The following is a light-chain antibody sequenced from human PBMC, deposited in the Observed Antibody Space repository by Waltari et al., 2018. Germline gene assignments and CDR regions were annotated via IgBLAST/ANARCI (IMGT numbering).Light chain of an antibody. J-gene: IGKJ4*01. CDR2: DAS. CDR3: QQRSSWPS. Sequence: EIVLTQSPDTLSLSPGKRATLSCRASQSVGTYLAWYQQKPGQAPRLLIYDASNRATGIPARFSGSGSGTDFTLTISSLEPEDFAVYYCQQRSSWPSFGGGTKVEIK. CDR1: QSVGTY. V-gene: IGKV3-11*01.